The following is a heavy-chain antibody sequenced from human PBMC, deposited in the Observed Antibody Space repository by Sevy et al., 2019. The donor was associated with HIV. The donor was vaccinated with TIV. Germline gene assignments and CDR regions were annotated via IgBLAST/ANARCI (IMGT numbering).Heavy chain of an antibody. CDR3: WREGLGGFSYSLDC. D-gene: IGHD5-18*01. Sequence: GGSLRLSCAASGFTFSSYWMSWVRQAPGKGLEWVATMKQDGSEKYYVDSVKGRFTISRDNAKHSLYLQMNSLRAEDTAVYYCWREGLGGFSYSLDCWGQGTLVTVSS. CDR1: GFTFSSYW. J-gene: IGHJ4*02. CDR2: MKQDGSEK. V-gene: IGHV3-7*01.